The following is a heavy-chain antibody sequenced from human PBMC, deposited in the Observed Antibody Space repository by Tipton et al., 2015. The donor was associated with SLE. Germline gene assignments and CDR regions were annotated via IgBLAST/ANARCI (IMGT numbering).Heavy chain of an antibody. CDR1: GYSISSDYY. J-gene: IGHJ5*02. D-gene: IGHD3-10*01. V-gene: IGHV4-38-2*02. CDR3: ARGGALLLWFGESNWFDP. CDR2: VSHGGST. Sequence: TLSLTCTVSGYSISSDYYWGWIRQPPGKGLEWIGSVSHGGSTYYNPSLNSRVTMSVDTSQNQFSLNLRSVTAADTAVYYCARGGALLLWFGESNWFDPWGQGTLVTVSS.